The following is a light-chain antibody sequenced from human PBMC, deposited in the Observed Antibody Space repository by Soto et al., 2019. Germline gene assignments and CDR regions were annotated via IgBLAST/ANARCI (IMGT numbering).Light chain of an antibody. CDR2: DVT. Sequence: QSVLTQPASVSWSPGQSIAISCTGTSSEISAYNYVSWYQQYPGKAPKLVIYDVTNRPSGVSNRLSGSKSGSTASLTISGLQAEDEADYYCSSYTISSTDVFGTGTKVTVL. V-gene: IGLV2-14*01. CDR1: SSEISAYNY. CDR3: SSYTISSTDV. J-gene: IGLJ1*01.